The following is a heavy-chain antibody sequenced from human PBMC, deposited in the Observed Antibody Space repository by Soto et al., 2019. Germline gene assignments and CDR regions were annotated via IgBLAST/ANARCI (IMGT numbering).Heavy chain of an antibody. V-gene: IGHV1-2*02. J-gene: IGHJ4*02. Sequence: GASVKVSCKSSGHPFTHYGITWVRQAPGQGLEWMGWINPKTGGTNYVQKFQGRVTMTRDTSITTAYMELSRLRSDDTAVYYCARDVVGSDYFDSWGQGTLVTV. D-gene: IGHD1-26*01. CDR2: INPKTGGT. CDR3: ARDVVGSDYFDS. CDR1: GHPFTHYG.